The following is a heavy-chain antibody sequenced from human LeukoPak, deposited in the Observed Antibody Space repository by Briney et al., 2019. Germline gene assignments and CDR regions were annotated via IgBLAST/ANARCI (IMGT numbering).Heavy chain of an antibody. Sequence: PSETLSLTCSVSGGFINDYYWSWIRQPPGEGLEWIGYIHYSGATNYNPSLKSRVIMSVDTSRNQFSLNLYSVTAADTAMYYCARHSSGWHLDFWGQGILVTVSS. V-gene: IGHV4-59*01. D-gene: IGHD6-19*01. CDR2: IHYSGAT. CDR1: GGFINDYY. CDR3: ARHSSGWHLDF. J-gene: IGHJ4*02.